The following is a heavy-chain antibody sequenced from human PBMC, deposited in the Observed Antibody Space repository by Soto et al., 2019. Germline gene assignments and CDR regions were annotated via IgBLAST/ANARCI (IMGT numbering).Heavy chain of an antibody. CDR1: GGCH. Sequence: GGCHRIFNNQHPGKGLEWIGYIYYSGSTYYNPSLKSRVTISVDTSKNQFSLKLSSVTAADTAVYYCASVCRCVGSSWDYGFGFWGQGTLVTVSS. V-gene: IGHV4-31*02. CDR2: IYYSGST. J-gene: IGHJ1*01. D-gene: IGHD2-15*01. CDR3: ASVCRCVGSSWDYGFGF.